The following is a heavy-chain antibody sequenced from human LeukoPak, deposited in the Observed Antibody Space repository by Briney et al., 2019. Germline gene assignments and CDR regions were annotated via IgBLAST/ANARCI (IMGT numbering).Heavy chain of an antibody. CDR2: IYPGDSDT. J-gene: IGHJ3*01. V-gene: IGHV5-51*01. Sequence: GESLKISCKGSGYSFTSYWIGWVRQMPGKGLEWMGIIYPGDSDTRYSPSFQGQVTISADKSISTAYLQWSSLKASDTAMYYCASTSPGWSCGWYALLWGQGTMVTVSS. CDR3: ASTSPGWSCGWYALL. CDR1: GYSFTSYW. D-gene: IGHD6-19*01.